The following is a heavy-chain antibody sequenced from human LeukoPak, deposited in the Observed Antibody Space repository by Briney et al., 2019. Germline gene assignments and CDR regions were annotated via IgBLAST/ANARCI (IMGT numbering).Heavy chain of an antibody. CDR3: ARDASTRCYLCEVDY. J-gene: IGHJ4*02. V-gene: IGHV3-21*01. Sequence: GGSLRLSCAASGFTFSDYSMNWVRQAPGKGLEWVSSISAGSNYIYYGDSVKGRFTISRDSAKNSLYLQMSSLRAEDTAVYYCARDASTRCYLCEVDYWGQGTLVTVSS. D-gene: IGHD2-2*01. CDR2: ISAGSNYI. CDR1: GFTFSDYS.